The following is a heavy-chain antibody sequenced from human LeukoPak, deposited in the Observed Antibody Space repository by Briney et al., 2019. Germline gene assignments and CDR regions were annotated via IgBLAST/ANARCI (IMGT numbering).Heavy chain of an antibody. D-gene: IGHD3-9*01. CDR1: GFXFSSYA. Sequence: PGGSLRLSCAASGFXFSSYAINWVRQAPGKGLEWVSTISGSGGSTYYADSVKGRFTISRDNSKNTLYLQMNSLRTEDTALYYCAQCPTDYDSLTGYYPFDYWGQGTLVTVSS. V-gene: IGHV3-23*01. J-gene: IGHJ4*02. CDR3: AQCPTDYDSLTGYYPFDY. CDR2: ISGSGGST.